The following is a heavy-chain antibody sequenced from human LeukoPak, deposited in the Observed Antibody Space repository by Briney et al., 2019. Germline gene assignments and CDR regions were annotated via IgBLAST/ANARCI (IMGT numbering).Heavy chain of an antibody. V-gene: IGHV3-30*04. CDR3: ARSGRYYYGSGSYPPGPDY. CDR1: GFTFSSYA. J-gene: IGHJ4*02. Sequence: GGSLRLSCAASGFTFSSYAMHWVRQAPGKGLEWVAVISYDGSNKYYADSVKGRFTISRDNSKNTLYLQMNSLRAEDTAVYYCARSGRYYYGSGSYPPGPDYWGQGTLVTVSS. CDR2: ISYDGSNK. D-gene: IGHD3-10*01.